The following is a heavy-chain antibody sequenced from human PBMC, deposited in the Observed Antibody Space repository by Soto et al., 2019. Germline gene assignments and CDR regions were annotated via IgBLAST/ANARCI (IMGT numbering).Heavy chain of an antibody. Sequence: GEALKISCKGSGYSFTSYWIGWVRQMPGKGLERREIIYPGDSDTRYSPSFQAQVNISDDKSISTAYLQWSSLKASDTAMYYCARANYYDSSGYYPGGGYYYGMDVCGQGTTVTVSS. CDR2: IYPGDSDT. CDR1: GYSFTSYW. J-gene: IGHJ6*02. V-gene: IGHV5-51*01. D-gene: IGHD3-22*01. CDR3: ARANYYDSSGYYPGGGYYYGMDV.